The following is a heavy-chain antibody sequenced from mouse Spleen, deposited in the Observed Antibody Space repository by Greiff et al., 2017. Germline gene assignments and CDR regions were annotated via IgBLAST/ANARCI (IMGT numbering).Heavy chain of an antibody. Sequence: VQLQQSGAELVRPGSSVKMSCQTSGYTFTTYGLNWVRQRPGQVLEWIGYIYLGNGFTEYSKNFKDRATLTSDTSSNTAFMHLSSLTPEDSAIYFCAPKWDNSCHYWGQGTTLPVSS. D-gene: IGHD3-3*01. CDR3: APKWDNSCHY. CDR1: GYTFTTYG. J-gene: IGHJ2*01. V-gene: IGHV1-58*01. CDR2: IYLGNGFT.